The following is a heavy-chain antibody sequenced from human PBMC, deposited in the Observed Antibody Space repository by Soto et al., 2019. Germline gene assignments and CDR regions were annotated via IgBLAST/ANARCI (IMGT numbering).Heavy chain of an antibody. CDR3: AKGPGIAAAGISDF. D-gene: IGHD6-13*01. CDR1: GFTFSSYA. J-gene: IGHJ4*02. Sequence: GGSLRLSCAAPGFTFSSYAMSWVRQAPGKGLEWVSAISGSGASTYYADSVKGRFTISRDNSKNTVYLQVNNLRAEDTAVYYCAKGPGIAAAGISDFWGQGALVTVSS. CDR2: ISGSGAST. V-gene: IGHV3-23*01.